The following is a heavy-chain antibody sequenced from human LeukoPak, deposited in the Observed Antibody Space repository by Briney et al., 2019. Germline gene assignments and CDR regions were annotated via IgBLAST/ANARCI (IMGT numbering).Heavy chain of an antibody. D-gene: IGHD1-26*01. CDR2: INPSGGST. V-gene: IGHV1-46*01. CDR3: ARGGSYPNWFDP. J-gene: IGHJ5*02. CDR1: GYTFTSYY. Sequence: ASVKVSCEASGYTFTSYYIHWVRQAPGQGLEWMGIINPSGGSTSYAQKFQGRVTMTRDTSTSTVYMGLSSLRSEDTAVYYCARGGSYPNWFDPWGQGTLVTVSS.